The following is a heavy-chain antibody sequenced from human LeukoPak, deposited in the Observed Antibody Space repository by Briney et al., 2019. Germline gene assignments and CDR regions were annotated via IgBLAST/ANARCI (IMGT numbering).Heavy chain of an antibody. CDR2: ISYSGST. D-gene: IGHD3-3*01. CDR1: GGSISSGDYY. CDR3: ARDLSGPNYYYYYMDV. J-gene: IGHJ6*03. Sequence: SETLSLTCTVSGGSISSGDYYWSWIRQPPGKGLGWIEYISYSGSTYYSPSLKSRITISVDTSKNQIPLRLTTVTAADTAVYYCARDLSGPNYYYYYMDVWGKGTPVTVSS. V-gene: IGHV4-30-4*08.